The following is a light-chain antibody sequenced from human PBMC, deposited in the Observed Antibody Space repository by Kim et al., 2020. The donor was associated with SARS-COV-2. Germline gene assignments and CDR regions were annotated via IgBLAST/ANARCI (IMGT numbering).Light chain of an antibody. CDR2: LNSDGSH. J-gene: IGLJ2*01. CDR1: SGHSSYA. Sequence: QPVLTQLPSASASLGASVKLTCTLSSGHSSYAIAWHQQQPEKGPRYLMKLNSDGSHSKGDGIPDRFSGSSSGAERYLTISSLQSEDEADYYCQTWGTGTHVVFGGGTQLTVL. CDR3: QTWGTGTHVV. V-gene: IGLV4-69*01.